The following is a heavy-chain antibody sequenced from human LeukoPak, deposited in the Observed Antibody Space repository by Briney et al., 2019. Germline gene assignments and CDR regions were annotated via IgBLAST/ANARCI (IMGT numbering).Heavy chain of an antibody. D-gene: IGHD6-19*01. CDR1: GGSISSSSYY. J-gene: IGHJ4*02. CDR3: ARIRIAVSDY. Sequence: SETLSLTCTVSGGSISSSSYYWGWIRQPPGKGLEWIGSIYYSGSTYYNPSLKSRVTISVDTSKNQFSLKLSSVTAADTAVYYCARIRIAVSDYWGQGTLVTVSS. V-gene: IGHV4-39*01. CDR2: IYYSGST.